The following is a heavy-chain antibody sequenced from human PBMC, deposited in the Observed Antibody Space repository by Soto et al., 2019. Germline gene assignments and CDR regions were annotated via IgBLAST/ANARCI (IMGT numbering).Heavy chain of an antibody. CDR2: INHSGST. J-gene: IGHJ5*02. V-gene: IGHV4-34*01. CDR1: GGSFSGYY. D-gene: IGHD3-10*01. CDR3: ARMVDRGVIGRRWWFDP. Sequence: SETLSLTCAVYGGSFSGYYWSWIRQPPGKGLEWIGEINHSGSTNYNPSLKSRVTISVDTSKNQFSLKLSSVTAADTAVYYCARMVDRGVIGRRWWFDPWGQGTLVTVSS.